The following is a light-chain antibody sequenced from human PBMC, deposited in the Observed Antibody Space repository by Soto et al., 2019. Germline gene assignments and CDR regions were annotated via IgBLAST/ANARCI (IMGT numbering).Light chain of an antibody. V-gene: IGLV2-14*03. CDR2: DVS. Sequence: QSALTQPASVSGSPGQSITISCTGTSSDVGRYNYVSWYQHHPGKAPKLMIYDVSNRPSGVSNRFSGSKSGSTASLTISGLQAEDEADYYCSSYTSSNIVVFGGGTKLTVL. CDR1: SSDVGRYNY. CDR3: SSYTSSNIVV. J-gene: IGLJ2*01.